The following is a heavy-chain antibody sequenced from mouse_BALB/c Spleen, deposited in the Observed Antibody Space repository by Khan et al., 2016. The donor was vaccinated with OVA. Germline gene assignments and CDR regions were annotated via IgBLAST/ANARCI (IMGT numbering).Heavy chain of an antibody. D-gene: IGHD2-1*01. Sequence: QVQLKQSGPGLVAPSQSLSITCTVSGFSLTSYGVHWVRQTPGKGLEWLGIIWAGGSTNYNSALMSRLSISKDNSKSQVFFKMHSLQTDDTAMYYCARNHDNFVEYFDVWGAGTTVTVSS. CDR2: IWAGGST. V-gene: IGHV2-9*02. CDR3: ARNHDNFVEYFDV. J-gene: IGHJ1*01. CDR1: GFSLTSYG.